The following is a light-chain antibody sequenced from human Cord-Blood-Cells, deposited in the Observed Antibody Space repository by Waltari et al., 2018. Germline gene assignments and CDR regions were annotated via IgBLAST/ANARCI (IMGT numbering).Light chain of an antibody. CDR3: QQYGSSLLT. Sequence: EIVLPQSPGPLSLSPGERATLPCRASQSVSSSYLAWYQQKPGQAPRLLIYGASSRATGIPDRFSGSGSGTDFTLTISRLEPEDFAVYYCQQYGSSLLTFGGGTKVEIK. CDR2: GAS. CDR1: QSVSSSY. J-gene: IGKJ4*01. V-gene: IGKV3-20*01.